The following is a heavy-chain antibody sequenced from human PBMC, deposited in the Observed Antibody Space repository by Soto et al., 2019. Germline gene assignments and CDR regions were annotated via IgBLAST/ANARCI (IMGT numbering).Heavy chain of an antibody. J-gene: IGHJ4*02. CDR3: SRYQGYNGDC. V-gene: IGHV1-69*12. CDR1: GGTFSSYA. D-gene: IGHD5-12*01. Sequence: QVQLVQSGAEVKKPGSSVKVSCKASGGTFSSYAISWVRQAPGQALEWMGGNIPIFGTANYAEKFQARVRINADESTSTAYMELSSLRSEETPVYYCSRYQGYNGDCRGQGTLVSVSS. CDR2: NIPIFGTA.